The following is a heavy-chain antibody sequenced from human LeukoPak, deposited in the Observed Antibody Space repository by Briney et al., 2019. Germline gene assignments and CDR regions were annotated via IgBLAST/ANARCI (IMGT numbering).Heavy chain of an antibody. V-gene: IGHV1-69*13. Sequence: SVKVSCKASGGTFSSYAISWVRQAPGQGLEWMGEIIPIFGTANYAQKFQGRVTITADESTSTAYMELSSLRSEDTAVYYCARAKWSAYYFDYWGQGTLVTVSS. CDR1: GGTFSSYA. J-gene: IGHJ4*02. CDR2: IIPIFGTA. CDR3: ARAKWSAYYFDY. D-gene: IGHD2-8*01.